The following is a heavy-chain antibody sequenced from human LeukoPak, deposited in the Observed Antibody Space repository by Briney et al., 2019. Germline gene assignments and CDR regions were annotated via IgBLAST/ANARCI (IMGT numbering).Heavy chain of an antibody. Sequence: SETLSLTCTVSGGSISSSSYYWGWIRQPPGKGLEWIGEINHSGSTNYNPSLKSRVTISVDTSKNQFSLKLSSVTAADTAVYYWARGDGRDGYNGEYWGQGTLVTVSS. D-gene: IGHD5-24*01. V-gene: IGHV4-39*07. CDR3: ARGDGRDGYNGEY. CDR2: INHSGST. J-gene: IGHJ4*02. CDR1: GGSISSSSYY.